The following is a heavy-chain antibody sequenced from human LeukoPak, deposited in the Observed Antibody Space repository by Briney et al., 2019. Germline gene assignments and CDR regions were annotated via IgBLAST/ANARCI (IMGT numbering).Heavy chain of an antibody. CDR1: GGSISSGDHY. CDR2: IYYSGST. D-gene: IGHD2-15*01. CDR3: ARAPLTHYHRLFDY. J-gene: IGHJ4*02. V-gene: IGHV4-30-4*01. Sequence: PSETLSLTCTVSGGSISSGDHYWSWIRQPPGKGLEWIGYIYYSGSTYYNPSLKSRVTISVDTSKNQFSLKLSSVTAADTAVHYCARAPLTHYHRLFDYWSQGTLVTVSS.